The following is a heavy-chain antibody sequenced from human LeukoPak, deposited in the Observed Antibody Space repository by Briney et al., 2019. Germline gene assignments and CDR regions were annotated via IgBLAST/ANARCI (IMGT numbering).Heavy chain of an antibody. J-gene: IGHJ3*02. D-gene: IGHD4-17*01. CDR2: INPNSGGT. Sequence: GASVKVSCKASGYTFTGYYMHWVRQAPGQGLEWMGRINPNSGGTNYAQKFQGRVTMTRDTSISTAYMELSRLRFDDTAVYYVAGDYGDDAFDIWGQGTMVTVSS. CDR1: GYTFTGYY. V-gene: IGHV1-2*06. CDR3: AGDYGDDAFDI.